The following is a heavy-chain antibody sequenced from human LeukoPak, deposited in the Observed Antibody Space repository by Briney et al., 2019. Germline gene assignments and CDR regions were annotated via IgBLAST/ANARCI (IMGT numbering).Heavy chain of an antibody. Sequence: SVKISCRTSSGTFITYSISCVRQPPRQELEWRGRIIPRLGIANYAQKFQGRVTITADKSQRTAYMELRNLRSEDTAVYYCALSGGYDGLGAFDLWGQGKMVTVSS. CDR3: ALSGGYDGLGAFDL. CDR2: IIPRLGIA. V-gene: IGHV1-69*02. CDR1: SGTFITYS. J-gene: IGHJ3*01. D-gene: IGHD3-22*01.